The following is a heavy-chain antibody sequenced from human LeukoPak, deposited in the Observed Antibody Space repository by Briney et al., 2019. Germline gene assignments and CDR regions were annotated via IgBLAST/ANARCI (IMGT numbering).Heavy chain of an antibody. V-gene: IGHV4-38-2*02. D-gene: IGHD3-10*01. Sequence: SETLSLTCTVSGYSISSGYYWGWIRQPPGKGLEWIGSIYHSGSTYYNPSLKSRVTISVDTSKNQFSLKLSSVTAADTAVYYCARDLGSGSYVDYWGQGTLVTVSS. CDR1: GYSISSGYY. J-gene: IGHJ4*02. CDR2: IYHSGST. CDR3: ARDLGSGSYVDY.